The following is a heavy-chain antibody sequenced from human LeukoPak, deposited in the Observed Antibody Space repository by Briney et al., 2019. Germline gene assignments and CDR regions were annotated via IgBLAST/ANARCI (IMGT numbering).Heavy chain of an antibody. Sequence: GGSETLFCAASGFIFSSSATTWVRQAPGKGLEWVSGISGRGGSKFYADSVKGRLTISRDNYKNPLYLQMNSLRAEDTAVYYCAKGSFDWFLLHSWGQGTLVTVSS. CDR2: ISGRGGSK. V-gene: IGHV3-23*01. CDR1: GFIFSSSA. J-gene: IGHJ4*02. D-gene: IGHD3-9*01. CDR3: AKGSFDWFLLHS.